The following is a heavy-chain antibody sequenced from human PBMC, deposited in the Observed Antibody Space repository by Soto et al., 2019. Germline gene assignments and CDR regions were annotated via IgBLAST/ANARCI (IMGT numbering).Heavy chain of an antibody. V-gene: IGHV3-74*01. Sequence: EVQLVESGGGLVLPGGSLRLSCAASGFTFSRYWMHWVRQAPGKGLVWVSRISSYGSDTHYADSVKGRFTISRDNAKNTLYLQMTSLRADDTAVYYCASNWAYAEGYYWYGIDVWGQGTTVTVSS. CDR3: ASNWAYAEGYYWYGIDV. CDR2: ISSYGSDT. CDR1: GFTFSRYW. J-gene: IGHJ6*02. D-gene: IGHD1-1*01.